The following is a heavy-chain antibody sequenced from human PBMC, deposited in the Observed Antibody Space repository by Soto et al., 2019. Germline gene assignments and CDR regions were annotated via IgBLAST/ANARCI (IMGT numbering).Heavy chain of an antibody. CDR1: GGSFSGYY. CDR3: ARGWAVVVPAAPPYYYYGMDV. Sequence: SETLSLTCAVYGGSFSGYYWSWIRQPPGKGLEWIGEINHSGSTNYNPSLKSRVTISVDTSKNQFSLKLSSVTAADTAVYYCARGWAVVVPAAPPYYYYGMDVWGQGTTVTVSS. V-gene: IGHV4-34*01. D-gene: IGHD2-2*01. J-gene: IGHJ6*02. CDR2: INHSGST.